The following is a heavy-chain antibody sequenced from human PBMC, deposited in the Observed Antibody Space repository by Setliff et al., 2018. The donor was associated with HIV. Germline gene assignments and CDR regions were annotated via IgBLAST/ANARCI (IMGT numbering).Heavy chain of an antibody. D-gene: IGHD6-19*01. J-gene: IGHJ4*02. CDR3: ARGYSSGWTGYFDY. CDR2: IYYSGST. Sequence: SETLSLTCAVSGYSISSGYYWGWIRQPPGKGLEWMGSIYYSGSTYYSPSLRSRVTISVDRSKNQFSLRLSSVTAADTAVYYCARGYSSGWTGYFDYWGQGTLVTVSS. CDR1: GYSISSGYY. V-gene: IGHV4-38-2*01.